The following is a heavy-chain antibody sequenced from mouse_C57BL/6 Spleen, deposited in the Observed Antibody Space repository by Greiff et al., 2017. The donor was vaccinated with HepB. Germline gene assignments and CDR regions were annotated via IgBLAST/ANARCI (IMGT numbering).Heavy chain of an antibody. V-gene: IGHV7-1*01. J-gene: IGHJ1*03. CDR1: GFTFSDFY. D-gene: IGHD2-3*01. CDR2: SRNKANDYTT. Sequence: EVQLVESGGGLVQSGRSLRLSCATSGFTFSDFYMEWVRQAPGKGLEWIAASRNKANDYTTEYSASVKGRFIVSRDTSQSILYLQMNALRAEDTAIYYCARDALYDGYYGWYFDVWGTGTTVTVSS. CDR3: ARDALYDGYYGWYFDV.